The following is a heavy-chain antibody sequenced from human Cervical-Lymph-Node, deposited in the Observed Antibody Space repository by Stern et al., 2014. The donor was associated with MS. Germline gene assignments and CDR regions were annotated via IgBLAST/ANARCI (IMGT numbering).Heavy chain of an antibody. Sequence: VQLVESGGGVVQPGRSLRLSCAASGFTFSSYGMHWVRQAPGKGLEWVAVIWYDGSNKYYVDSVKGRFTISRDNSKNTLYLQMNSLRAEDTAVYYCASGYSFGYDGPDYWGQGTLVTVSS. CDR1: GFTFSSYG. J-gene: IGHJ4*02. CDR3: ASGYSFGYDGPDY. D-gene: IGHD5-18*01. V-gene: IGHV3-33*01. CDR2: IWYDGSNK.